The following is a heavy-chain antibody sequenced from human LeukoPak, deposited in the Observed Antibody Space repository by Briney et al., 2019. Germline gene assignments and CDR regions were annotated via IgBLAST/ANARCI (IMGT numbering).Heavy chain of an antibody. CDR2: IYYSGST. CDR1: GGSISSYY. J-gene: IGHJ5*02. Sequence: PSETLSLTCTVSGGSISSYYWSWIRQPPGKGLEWIGYIYYSGSTNYNPSLKSRVTISVDTSKNQFSLKLSSVTAADTAVYYCARDEGYCSGGSCYWTIPIGWFDPWGQGTLVTVSS. CDR3: ARDEGYCSGGSCYWTIPIGWFDP. V-gene: IGHV4-59*01. D-gene: IGHD2-15*01.